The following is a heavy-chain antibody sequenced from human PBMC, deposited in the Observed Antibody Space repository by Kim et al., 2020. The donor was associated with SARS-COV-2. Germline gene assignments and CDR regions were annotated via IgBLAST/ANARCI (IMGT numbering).Heavy chain of an antibody. CDR1: GFTFDDYA. CDR2: ISWNSGSI. J-gene: IGHJ4*02. Sequence: GGSLRLSCAASGFTFDDYAMHWVRQAPGKGLEWVSGISWNSGSIGYADSVKGRFTISRDNAKNSLYLQMNSLRAEDTALYYCAKDSVVRGDPNYFDYWGQGTLVTVSS. D-gene: IGHD3-10*01. V-gene: IGHV3-9*01. CDR3: AKDSVVRGDPNYFDY.